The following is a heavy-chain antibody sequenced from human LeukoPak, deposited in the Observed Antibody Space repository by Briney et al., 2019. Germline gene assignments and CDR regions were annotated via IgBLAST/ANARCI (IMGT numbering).Heavy chain of an antibody. V-gene: IGHV3-23*01. CDR3: AKAPVTSCRGAYCYPFDY. J-gene: IGHJ4*02. CDR1: GFTLSIYA. Sequence: GGSLRLSCAASGFTLSIYAMSWVRRAPGKGLEWVSATSSSDAGTYYADSLRGRFTISRDNSKNTLYLQMNSLIAEDAAVYYCAKAPVTSCRGAYCYPFDYWGQGTLVTVSS. CDR2: TSSSDAGT. D-gene: IGHD2-21*01.